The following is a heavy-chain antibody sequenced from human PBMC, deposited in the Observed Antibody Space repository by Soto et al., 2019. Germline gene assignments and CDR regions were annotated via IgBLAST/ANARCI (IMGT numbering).Heavy chain of an antibody. CDR1: GITLWMSSHY. Sequence: SVTLSITRTGPGITLWMSSHYWGGLSRPPGKGLEWIGMIYYSGSTYYNPSLKSRGTISVDTSKNQFTLKLSSVTAADTAVYYCARQEVVVSRRSIRRWYHFVHGGQGTGDRVPS. D-gene: IGHD3-22*01. V-gene: IGHV4-39*01. CDR2: IYYSGST. J-gene: IGHJ4*02. CDR3: ARQEVVVSRRSIRRWYHFVH.